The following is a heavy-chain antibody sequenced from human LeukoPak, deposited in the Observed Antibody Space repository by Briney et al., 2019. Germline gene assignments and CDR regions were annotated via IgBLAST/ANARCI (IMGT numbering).Heavy chain of an antibody. V-gene: IGHV4-38-2*01. CDR1: GYSISSGYY. CDR2: IYHTGTT. J-gene: IGHJ4*02. D-gene: IGHD3-10*01. Sequence: SETLSLTCAVSGYSISSGYYWGWIRQPPGKGLEWIGSIYHTGTTHYNASLRTRVTISVDTSKNQFSLKLTSVTAADTAVYYCASVLAGSGNYDYWGQGTLVTVSS. CDR3: ASVLAGSGNYDY.